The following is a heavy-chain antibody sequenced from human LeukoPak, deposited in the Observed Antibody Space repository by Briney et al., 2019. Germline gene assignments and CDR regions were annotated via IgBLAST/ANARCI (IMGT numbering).Heavy chain of an antibody. CDR1: GFTFSNYI. CDR3: ARAFCVGECFVLHIFFDS. V-gene: IGHV4-38-2*01. J-gene: IGHJ4*02. D-gene: IGHD2-21*01. CDR2: IYQRATV. Sequence: GSLRLSCAASGFTFSNYIMNWVRQAPGKGLEWIGSIYQRATVHYNPSLKSRVTISLDTSKNHFSLNLRSMQASDTAVYYCARAFCVGECFVLHIFFDSWGQGTLVTVSS.